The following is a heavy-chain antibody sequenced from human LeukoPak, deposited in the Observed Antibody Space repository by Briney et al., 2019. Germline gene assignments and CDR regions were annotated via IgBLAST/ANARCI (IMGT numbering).Heavy chain of an antibody. CDR2: MNPNSGNT. CDR1: GYTFTSYD. Sequence: ASVKVSCKASGYTFTSYDINWVRQATGQGLEWMGWMNPNSGNTGYAQKFQGRVTMTRNTSISTAYMELSSLRPEDTAVYYCAREDYYGSGRGKDYWGQGTLVTVSS. CDR3: AREDYYGSGRGKDY. J-gene: IGHJ4*02. D-gene: IGHD3-10*01. V-gene: IGHV1-8*01.